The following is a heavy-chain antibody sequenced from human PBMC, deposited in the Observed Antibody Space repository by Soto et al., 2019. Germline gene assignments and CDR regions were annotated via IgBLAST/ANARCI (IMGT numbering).Heavy chain of an antibody. D-gene: IGHD6-13*01. Sequence: PGESLKISCKASGYSFTNYWIGWVRQMPGKGLEWMGIIYPDDSDTRYSPSFRGQVTISADKSTNAAYLQWRSLKASDTAMYYCARHYSSSWYVGFDYWGQGTLVTVSS. CDR3: ARHYSSSWYVGFDY. CDR1: GYSFTNYW. CDR2: IYPDDSDT. V-gene: IGHV5-51*01. J-gene: IGHJ4*02.